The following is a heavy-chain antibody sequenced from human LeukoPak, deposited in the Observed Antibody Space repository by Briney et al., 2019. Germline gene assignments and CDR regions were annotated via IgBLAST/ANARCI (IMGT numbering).Heavy chain of an antibody. V-gene: IGHV5-51*01. Sequence: GESLKISCKGSGYSFTSYWIGWVRQMPGKGLEWMGIIYPGDSDTRYSPSFQGQVTTSADKSIRTAYLQWSSLKASDTAMYYCARLEGAVAGTYYYYGMDVWGQGTTVTVSS. J-gene: IGHJ6*02. CDR3: ARLEGAVAGTYYYYGMDV. CDR1: GYSFTSYW. CDR2: IYPGDSDT. D-gene: IGHD6-19*01.